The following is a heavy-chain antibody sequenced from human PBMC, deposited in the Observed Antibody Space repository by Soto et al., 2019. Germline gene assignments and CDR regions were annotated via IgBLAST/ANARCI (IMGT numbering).Heavy chain of an antibody. Sequence: GGSLRLSCAASGFTFTTYAMSWVRQAPGKGLEWVSAISGSGDSTYYADSVKGRFTISRDNSKNTLYLQMNSLRAEDTAVYYYAKDYYYDSSGPDYWGQGTLVTVSS. J-gene: IGHJ4*02. D-gene: IGHD3-22*01. V-gene: IGHV3-23*01. CDR2: ISGSGDST. CDR3: AKDYYYDSSGPDY. CDR1: GFTFTTYA.